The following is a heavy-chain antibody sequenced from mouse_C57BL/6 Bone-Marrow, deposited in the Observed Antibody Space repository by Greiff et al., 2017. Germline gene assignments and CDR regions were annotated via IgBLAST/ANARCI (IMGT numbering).Heavy chain of an antibody. CDR1: GFSLTSYG. CDR2: IWSGGST. D-gene: IGHD2-1*01. CDR3: AKTHIYYGNLYYAMDY. V-gene: IGHV2-4*01. J-gene: IGHJ4*01. Sequence: QVQLQQSGPGLVQPSQSLSITCTVSGFSLTSYGVHWVRQPPGKGLEWLGVIWSGGSTDYNAAFISRLSISKDNSKSQVFFKMNSLQADDTAIYYCAKTHIYYGNLYYAMDYWGQGTSVTVSS.